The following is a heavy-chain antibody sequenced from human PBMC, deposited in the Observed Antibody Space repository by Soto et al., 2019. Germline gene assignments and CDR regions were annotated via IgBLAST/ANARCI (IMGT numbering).Heavy chain of an antibody. D-gene: IGHD3-10*01. Sequence: ASVKVSCKASGYTFTSYDINWVRQATGQGLEWMGWMNPNSGNTGYAQKFQGRVTMTRNTSISTAYMELSSLRSEDTAVYYCARGQRYYYGSGSYYISVDWFDPWGQGTLVTVSS. V-gene: IGHV1-8*01. CDR2: MNPNSGNT. CDR1: GYTFTSYD. CDR3: ARGQRYYYGSGSYYISVDWFDP. J-gene: IGHJ5*02.